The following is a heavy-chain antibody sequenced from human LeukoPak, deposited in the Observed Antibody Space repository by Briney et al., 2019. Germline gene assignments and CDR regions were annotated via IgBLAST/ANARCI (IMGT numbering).Heavy chain of an antibody. Sequence: PVGSLRLSRAASGFTFSSYGMHGGRHAPGKGLEWVAFIRYDGSNKYYAHSLKGRFTISRDNSKNTLYLTMNSLRAEDTAVYYGVRGLRYFDWLLEYWGQGTLVTVSS. CDR1: GFTFSSYG. D-gene: IGHD3-9*01. CDR2: IRYDGSNK. V-gene: IGHV3-30*02. J-gene: IGHJ4*02. CDR3: VRGLRYFDWLLEY.